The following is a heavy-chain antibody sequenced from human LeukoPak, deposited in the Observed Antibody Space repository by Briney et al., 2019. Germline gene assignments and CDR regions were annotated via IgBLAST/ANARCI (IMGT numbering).Heavy chain of an antibody. CDR2: ISGSGGST. CDR1: GFTFSSYA. CDR3: AKLIRLQYYFDY. D-gene: IGHD4-11*01. Sequence: GGSLRLSCAASGFTFSSYAMSLVRQAPGKGLEWVSAISGSGGSTYYADSVKGRFTISRDNSKNTLYLQMKSLRADGTAVYYCAKLIRLQYYFDYWGQGTLVTVFS. J-gene: IGHJ4*02. V-gene: IGHV3-23*01.